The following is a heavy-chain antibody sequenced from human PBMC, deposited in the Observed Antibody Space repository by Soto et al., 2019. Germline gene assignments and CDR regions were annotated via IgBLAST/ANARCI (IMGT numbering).Heavy chain of an antibody. CDR2: IYYSGST. CDR1: GGSISSGDYY. D-gene: IGHD2-15*01. V-gene: IGHV4-30-4*01. Sequence: QVQLQESGPGLVKPSQTLSLTCTVSGGSISSGDYYWRWIRQPPGKGLECIGYIYYSGSTYYNPSLKSRVTIAVDKSKNQFSLKLSSVTAADTAVYYCARVGQLLLYGMDVWGQGTTVTVSS. CDR3: ARVGQLLLYGMDV. J-gene: IGHJ6*02.